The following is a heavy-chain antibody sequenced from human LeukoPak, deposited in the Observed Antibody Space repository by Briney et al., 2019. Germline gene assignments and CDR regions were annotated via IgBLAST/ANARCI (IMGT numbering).Heavy chain of an antibody. CDR2: ISDSGGST. CDR3: AKRGVVIRVILVGFHKAAYYFDS. CDR1: GITLSNYG. V-gene: IGHV3-23*01. D-gene: IGHD3-22*01. J-gene: IGHJ4*02. Sequence: GGSLRLSCAVSGITLSNYGMSWVRQAPGKGLEWVAGISDSGGSTNYADSVKGRFTISGDNPKNTLYLQMNSLRAEDTAVYFCAKRGVVIRVILVGFHKAAYYFDSWGPGALVTGSS.